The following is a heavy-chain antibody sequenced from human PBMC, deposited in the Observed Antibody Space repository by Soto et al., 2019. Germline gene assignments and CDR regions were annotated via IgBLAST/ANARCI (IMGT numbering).Heavy chain of an antibody. J-gene: IGHJ6*02. Sequence: ASVKVSCKASGYTFTSYYMHWVRQAPGQGLEWMGIINPSGGSTSYAQKFQGRVTMTRDTSTSTVYMELSSLRSEDTAVYYCARESYYDSWSGYYRYGMDVWGQGTTVTVSS. CDR1: GYTFTSYY. CDR2: INPSGGST. V-gene: IGHV1-46*01. D-gene: IGHD3-3*01. CDR3: ARESYYDSWSGYYRYGMDV.